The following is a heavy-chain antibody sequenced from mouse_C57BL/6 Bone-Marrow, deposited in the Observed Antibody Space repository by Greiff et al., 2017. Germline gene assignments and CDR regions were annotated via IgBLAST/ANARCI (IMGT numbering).Heavy chain of an antibody. D-gene: IGHD1-1*01. Sequence: QVQLQQPGAELVMPGASVKLSCKASGYTFTSYWMHWVKQRPGQGLEWIGEIDPSDSYTNYNQKFKGKSTLTVAKSSSTASMQLSRLTSEDSAVYYCAREPRHYYGSSYWFAYWGQGTLVTVSA. V-gene: IGHV1-69*01. CDR1: GYTFTSYW. J-gene: IGHJ3*01. CDR3: AREPRHYYGSSYWFAY. CDR2: IDPSDSYT.